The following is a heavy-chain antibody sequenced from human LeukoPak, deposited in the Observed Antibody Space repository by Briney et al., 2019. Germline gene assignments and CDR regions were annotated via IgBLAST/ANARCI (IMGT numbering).Heavy chain of an antibody. Sequence: SVKVSCKASGGTFSSYAISWVRQAPGQGLEWMGGIIPIFGTANYAQKFQGRVTITTDESTSTAYMELSSLRSEDTAVYYCAREDYYGSGSHGAFDIWGQGTMVTVSS. CDR2: IIPIFGTA. J-gene: IGHJ3*02. CDR3: AREDYYGSGSHGAFDI. D-gene: IGHD3-10*01. V-gene: IGHV1-69*05. CDR1: GGTFSSYA.